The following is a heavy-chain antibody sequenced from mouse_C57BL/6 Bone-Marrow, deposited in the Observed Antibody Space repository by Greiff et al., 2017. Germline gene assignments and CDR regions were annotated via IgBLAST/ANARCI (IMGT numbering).Heavy chain of an antibody. Sequence: DVKLVESGGDLVKPGGSLKLSCAASGFTFSSYGMSWVRQTPDKRLEWVATISSGGSYTYYPDSVKGRLPISRDNANNTLYLQMSSLKSEDTAMYYCAIHEGGLRFYYYAIYYWGQGTSVTVSS. J-gene: IGHJ4*01. CDR1: GFTFSSYG. D-gene: IGHD1-1*01. CDR2: ISSGGSYT. CDR3: AIHEGGLRFYYYAIYY. V-gene: IGHV5-6*02.